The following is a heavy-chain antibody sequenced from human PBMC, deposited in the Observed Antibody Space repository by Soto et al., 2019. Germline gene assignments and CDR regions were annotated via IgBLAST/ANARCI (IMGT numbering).Heavy chain of an antibody. CDR1: GFTFSSYA. CDR3: EREEPSGEGAYDY. J-gene: IGHJ4*02. CDR2: ISYDGSNK. Sequence: SGGGVVQPGRSLRLSCAASGFTFSSYAMHWVRQAPGKGLEWVAVISYDGSNKYYADSVKGRFTISRDNSKNTLYLQMNSLRAEDTAVYYCEREEPSGEGAYDYWGQGTLVTVSS. D-gene: IGHD1-26*01. V-gene: IGHV3-30-3*01.